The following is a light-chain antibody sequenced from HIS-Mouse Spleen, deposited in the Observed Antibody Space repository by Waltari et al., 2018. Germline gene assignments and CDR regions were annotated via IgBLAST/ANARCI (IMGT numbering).Light chain of an antibody. CDR1: ALPTQY. J-gene: IGLJ3*02. CDR2: KDS. CDR3: QSADSSGTYRV. V-gene: IGLV3-25*03. Sequence: SYELTQPPSVSVSPGQTARITCSGDALPTQYAYWYQQKPGQAPVLVIYKDSERPSGIPERFSGSSSGKTVTLTISGVQAEDEADYYCQSADSSGTYRVFGGGTNLTVL.